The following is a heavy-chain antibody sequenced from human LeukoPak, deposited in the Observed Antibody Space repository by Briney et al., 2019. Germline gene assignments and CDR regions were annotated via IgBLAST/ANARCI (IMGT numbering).Heavy chain of an antibody. CDR3: ARGRSRYCSGGSCYRY. V-gene: IGHV4-59*01. J-gene: IGHJ4*02. Sequence: SETLSLTCTVSGGSISSYYWSWIRQPPGQGLEWIGYIYYSGSTNYNPSLKSRVTISVDTSKNQYSLKLSSVTAADTAVYYGARGRSRYCSGGSCYRYWGQGTLVTVSS. D-gene: IGHD2-15*01. CDR2: IYYSGST. CDR1: GGSISSYY.